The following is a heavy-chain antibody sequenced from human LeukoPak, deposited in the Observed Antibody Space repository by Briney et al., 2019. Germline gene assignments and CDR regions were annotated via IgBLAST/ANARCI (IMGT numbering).Heavy chain of an antibody. V-gene: IGHV5-51*01. J-gene: IGHJ3*02. D-gene: IGHD3-3*01. Sequence: NAGESLKISCKGSGYSFTSYWIGWVRQMPGKGLEWMGIIYPGDSDTRYSPSFQGQVTISADKSISTAYLQWSSLKASDTAMYYCARPRYYDFWSGYPDAFDIWGQGTMVTVSS. CDR2: IYPGDSDT. CDR1: GYSFTSYW. CDR3: ARPRYYDFWSGYPDAFDI.